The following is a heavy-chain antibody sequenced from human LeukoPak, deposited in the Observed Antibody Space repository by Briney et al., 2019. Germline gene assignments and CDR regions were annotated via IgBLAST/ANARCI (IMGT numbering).Heavy chain of an antibody. CDR1: GFTFSSHN. J-gene: IGHJ5*02. CDR3: ARDGGFCSGGFCYRLFDP. CDR2: ISDSSITM. Sequence: TRGSLRLSCAASGFTFSSHNMVWVRQPPGKGLEWISYISDSSITMYYADSVKGRFTISRDNAKNSPYLQMNSLRAEDTAVYYCARDGGFCSGGFCYRLFDPWGQGTLVTVSS. V-gene: IGHV3-48*04. D-gene: IGHD2-15*01.